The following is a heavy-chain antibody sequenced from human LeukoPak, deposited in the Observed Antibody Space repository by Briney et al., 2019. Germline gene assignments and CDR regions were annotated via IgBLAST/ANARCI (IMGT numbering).Heavy chain of an antibody. D-gene: IGHD3-16*01. Sequence: SETLSLTCTVSGGSISSYYWSWIRQPAGKGLEWIGRIYTSGSTNYNPSLKSRVTMSVDTSKNQFSLKLSSVTAADTAVYYCARGPAGGYCYYYYMDVWGKGTTVTISS. J-gene: IGHJ6*03. CDR1: GGSISSYY. CDR2: IYTSGST. V-gene: IGHV4-4*07. CDR3: ARGPAGGYCYYYYMDV.